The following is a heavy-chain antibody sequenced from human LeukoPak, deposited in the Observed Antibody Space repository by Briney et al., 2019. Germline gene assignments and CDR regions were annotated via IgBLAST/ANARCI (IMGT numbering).Heavy chain of an antibody. CDR3: ARHLDDFGDYYFDY. CDR1: GYSFTNYW. CDR2: SYPGDSDT. J-gene: IGHJ4*02. Sequence: GESLKISCKGSGYSFTNYWIGWVRQMPGKDLEWMGISYPGDSDTRYSPSFQGQVTISVDKSISTAYLQWSSLKASDTAMYYCARHLDDFGDYYFDYWGQGTLVTVSS. D-gene: IGHD4-17*01. V-gene: IGHV5-51*01.